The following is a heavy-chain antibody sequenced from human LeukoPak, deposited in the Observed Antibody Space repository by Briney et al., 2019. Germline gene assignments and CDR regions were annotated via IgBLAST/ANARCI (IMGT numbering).Heavy chain of an antibody. CDR3: VTYYFDSSGPKKNY. J-gene: IGHJ4*02. CDR2: INHSGST. Sequence: PSETLSLTCAVYGGSFSGYYWSWIRQPPGKGLEWIGEINHSGSTNYNPSLKSRVTISVDTSKKQFSLKLSSVIAADTAVYYCVTYYFDSSGPKKNYWGQGTLVTVSS. V-gene: IGHV4-34*01. CDR1: GGSFSGYY. D-gene: IGHD3-22*01.